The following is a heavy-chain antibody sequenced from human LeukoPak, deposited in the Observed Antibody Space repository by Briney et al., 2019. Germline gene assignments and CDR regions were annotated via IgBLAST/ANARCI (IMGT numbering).Heavy chain of an antibody. CDR2: IYSGGST. V-gene: IGHV3-66*01. J-gene: IGHJ3*02. Sequence: GGSLRLSCAASGFTVSSNYMSWVRQAPGKGLEWVSVIYSGGSTYYADSVKGRFTISRDNSKNTLYLQMNSLRAEDTAVYYCARDYRIAAAARDAFDIWGQGTMVTVSS. D-gene: IGHD6-13*01. CDR1: GFTVSSNY. CDR3: ARDYRIAAAARDAFDI.